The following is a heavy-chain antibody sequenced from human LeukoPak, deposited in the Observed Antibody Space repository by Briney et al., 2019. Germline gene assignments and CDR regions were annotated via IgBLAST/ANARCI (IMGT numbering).Heavy chain of an antibody. D-gene: IGHD3-10*01. V-gene: IGHV3-30*01. Sequence: GGSLRLSCAASGFTFSNYAMHWVRQAPGKGLEWVSLISSGGTYEYYADSVKGRFTISRDNSKNTLYLQLNSLRAEDTAVYCCARDSTYYYDSGSSGPHYFDNWGQGTLVTVSS. CDR3: ARDSTYYYDSGSSGPHYFDN. CDR2: ISSGGTYE. J-gene: IGHJ4*02. CDR1: GFTFSNYA.